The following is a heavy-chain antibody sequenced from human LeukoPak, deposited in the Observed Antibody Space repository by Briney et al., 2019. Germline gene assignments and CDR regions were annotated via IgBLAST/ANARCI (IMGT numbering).Heavy chain of an antibody. V-gene: IGHV3-74*01. J-gene: IGHJ4*02. D-gene: IGHD2-2*01. Sequence: PGGSLRLSCAASGFTFSSYWMHWVRQAPGKGLVWVSRINSDGSSTSYADSVKGRFTISRDNAKNTLYLQMNSLRAEDTAVYYCAREGVVLADPIDYWGQGTLVTVSS. CDR2: INSDGSST. CDR3: AREGVVLADPIDY. CDR1: GFTFSSYW.